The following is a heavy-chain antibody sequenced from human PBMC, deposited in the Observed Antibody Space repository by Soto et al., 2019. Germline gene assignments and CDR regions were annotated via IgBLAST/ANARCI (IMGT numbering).Heavy chain of an antibody. CDR2: IFHSGNT. J-gene: IGHJ4*02. D-gene: IGHD1-1*01. CDR3: ARIGAKRRFFDF. V-gene: IGHV4-38-2*01. Sequence: PSETLSLTCAVSGYSIRSGYYWGWVRQPPGKGLEWIGSIFHSGNTYYTPSPKSRFTMSVDTSKNQFSLSLTSVTAADTAVYYCARIGAKRRFFDFWGQGTLVTVSS. CDR1: GYSIRSGYY.